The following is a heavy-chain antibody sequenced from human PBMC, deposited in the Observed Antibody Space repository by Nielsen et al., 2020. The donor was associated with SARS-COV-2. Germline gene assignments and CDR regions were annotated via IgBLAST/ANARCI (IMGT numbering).Heavy chain of an antibody. CDR1: GYSFTSYW. CDR3: ARHDDHYYDSSGYLNWFDP. CDR2: IDPSDSYT. Sequence: GESLKISCKGSGYSFTSYWISWVRQMPGKGLEWMGRIDPSDSYTSYSPSFQGHVTISADKSISTAYLQWSSLKASDTAMYYCARHDDHYYDSSGYLNWFDPWSQGTLVTVSS. D-gene: IGHD3-22*01. V-gene: IGHV5-10-1*01. J-gene: IGHJ5*02.